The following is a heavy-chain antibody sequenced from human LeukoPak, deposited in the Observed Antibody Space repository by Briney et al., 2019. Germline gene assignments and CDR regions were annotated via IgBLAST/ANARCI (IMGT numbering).Heavy chain of an antibody. J-gene: IGHJ4*02. V-gene: IGHV5-51*01. CDR3: ARLDSSSSGAHFDY. CDR2: IYPGDSDT. D-gene: IGHD6-6*01. CDR1: GYNFINNW. Sequence: GESLKISCKGSGYNFINNWIAWVRQMPGKGLEWMGIIYPGDSDTRYSPSFQGQVTTSADKSISTAYLQWSSLKPSDSAMYYCARLDSSSSGAHFDYWGQGTLVTVSS.